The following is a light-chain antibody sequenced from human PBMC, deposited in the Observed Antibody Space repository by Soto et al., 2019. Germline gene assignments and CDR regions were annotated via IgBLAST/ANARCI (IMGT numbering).Light chain of an antibody. CDR3: QQYGSSIT. V-gene: IGKV3-20*01. CDR1: QSVTSSY. CDR2: GAS. Sequence: IVLTQSPGTLSLSPGERATLSCRASQSVTSSYLAWYQQKPGQAPGHLIYGASSRATGIPDRFRGSGSGTDFTLTISRLEPEDFAVYYCQQYGSSITCGQGPRLEIK. J-gene: IGKJ5*01.